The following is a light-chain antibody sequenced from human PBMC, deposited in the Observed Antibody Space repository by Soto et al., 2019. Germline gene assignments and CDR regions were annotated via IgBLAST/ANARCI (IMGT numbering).Light chain of an antibody. Sequence: EIVLTQSPATLSVSPGERVTLSCRASQSVDINLAWYQQKPGQAPRLLIYGASTKATDMPGRFSGSGSGTDFTLTISRLEPEDFAVYYCQQYGSSPLTFGGGTKVDIK. J-gene: IGKJ4*01. CDR1: QSVDIN. V-gene: IGKV3-20*01. CDR3: QQYGSSPLT. CDR2: GAS.